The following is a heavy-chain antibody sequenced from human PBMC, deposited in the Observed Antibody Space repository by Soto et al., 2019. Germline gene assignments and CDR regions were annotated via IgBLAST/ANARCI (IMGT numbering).Heavy chain of an antibody. J-gene: IGHJ4*02. CDR1: GGSISSYY. Sequence: SETLSLTCTGSGGSISSYYWSWIRQPPGKGLEWIGYIYYSGSTNYNPSLKSRVTISVDTSKNQFSLKLSSVTAADTTVYYCASQPTITGTTDYWGQGTLVTVSS. CDR3: ASQPTITGTTDY. V-gene: IGHV4-59*01. CDR2: IYYSGST. D-gene: IGHD1-7*01.